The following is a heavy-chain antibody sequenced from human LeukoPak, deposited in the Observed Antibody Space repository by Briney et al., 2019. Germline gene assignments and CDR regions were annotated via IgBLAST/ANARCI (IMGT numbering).Heavy chain of an antibody. CDR1: GGSISSYY. Sequence: NPSQTLSLTCTASGGSISSYYWSWIRQPPGKGLEWIGYIYYSGSTNYNPSLKSRVTISVDTSKNQFSLKLSSVTAADTAVYYCARVTPYYYDSSGYVSGGNFDYWGQGTLVTVSS. CDR2: IYYSGST. D-gene: IGHD3-22*01. CDR3: ARVTPYYYDSSGYVSGGNFDY. V-gene: IGHV4-59*01. J-gene: IGHJ4*02.